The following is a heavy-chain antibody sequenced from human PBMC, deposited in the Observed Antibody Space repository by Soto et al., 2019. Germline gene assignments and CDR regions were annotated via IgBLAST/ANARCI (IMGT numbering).Heavy chain of an antibody. CDR1: GFHFRIYC. J-gene: IGHJ5*02. D-gene: IGHD2-15*01. V-gene: IGHV3-48*02. CDR2: IQCSKSTM. Sequence: EVQLVESGGGLVQRGGAPGPSLAASGFHFRIYCMNLGPSAPGEGVEWVFIIQCSKSTMYYADSVKGRFIISRDNADNSLYLQMNSLRDADTAVYYCARGDRFRCSGDRCFSDGLFLSWGQGTLVTVSS. CDR3: ARGDRFRCSGDRCFSDGLFLS.